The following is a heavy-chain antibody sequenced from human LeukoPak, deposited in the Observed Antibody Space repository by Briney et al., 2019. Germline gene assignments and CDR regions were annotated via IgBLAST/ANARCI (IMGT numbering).Heavy chain of an antibody. CDR1: GYTLTELS. CDR3: HALRWRRFDY. CDR2: FDPEDGET. D-gene: IGHD4-23*01. V-gene: IGHV1-24*01. Sequence: APVKVSCKVSGYTLTELSMHWVRQAPGKGLEWMGGFDPEDGETIYAQKFQGRVTMTEDISTDTAYMELSSLRSEDTAVYYCHALRWRRFDYWGQGTLVTVSS. J-gene: IGHJ4*02.